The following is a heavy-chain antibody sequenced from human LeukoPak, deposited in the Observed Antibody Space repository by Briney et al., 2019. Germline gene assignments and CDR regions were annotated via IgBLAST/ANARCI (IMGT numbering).Heavy chain of an antibody. D-gene: IGHD3-10*01. CDR3: GRADGARDWFDP. CDR2: INPNSGGT. J-gene: IGHJ5*02. CDR1: GYTFTGYY. V-gene: IGHV1-2*02. Sequence: ASMKVSCKSSGYTFTGYYMHWVRQAPGRGLEWMGWINPNSGGTHYAQKFQGRVTMTRDTSINTAYMELSRLRSDDTAVYYCGRADGARDWFDPWGQGTLVTVSS.